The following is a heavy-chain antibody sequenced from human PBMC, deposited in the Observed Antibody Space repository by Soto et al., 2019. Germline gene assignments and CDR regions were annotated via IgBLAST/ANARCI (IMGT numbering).Heavy chain of an antibody. CDR2: ISTRSSSI. J-gene: IGHJ5*02. V-gene: IGHV3-48*02. Sequence: GGSLRLSCAASGFTFSGYSMNWVRQAPGKGLEWVSFISTRSSSIYYADSVKGRFTISRDDAKNSPFLQMNSLRDEEKAVYYCVRDVRGAETPYNWFAPWGQGALVTVSS. CDR1: GFTFSGYS. CDR3: VRDVRGAETPYNWFAP.